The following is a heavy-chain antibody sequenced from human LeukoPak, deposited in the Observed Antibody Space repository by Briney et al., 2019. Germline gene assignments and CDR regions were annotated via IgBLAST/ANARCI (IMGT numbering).Heavy chain of an antibody. CDR3: ARGPFFGI. CDR2: IYYSGST. Sequence: NPSETLSLTCTVSGGSISSSSYYWGWIRQPPGKGLEWIGSIYYSGSTYYNPSLKSRVTISVDTSKNQFSLKLSSVTAADTAVYYCARGPFFGIWGQGTMVTVSS. CDR1: GGSISSSSYY. V-gene: IGHV4-39*07. J-gene: IGHJ3*02.